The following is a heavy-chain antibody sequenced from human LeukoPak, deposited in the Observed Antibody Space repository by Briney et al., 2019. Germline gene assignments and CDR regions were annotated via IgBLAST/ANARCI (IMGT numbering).Heavy chain of an antibody. CDR1: GGSISTSNYY. V-gene: IGHV4-39*07. CDR2: IFYSGST. D-gene: IGHD3-22*01. Sequence: SETLSLTCTVSGGSISTSNYYWGWIRQPPGKGLEWIGNIFYSGSTYYSPSLRSRVTISVDTSKNQFSLKLSSVTAADTAVYYCARVGDYYDSSGDAFDIWGQGTMVTVSS. CDR3: ARVGDYYDSSGDAFDI. J-gene: IGHJ3*02.